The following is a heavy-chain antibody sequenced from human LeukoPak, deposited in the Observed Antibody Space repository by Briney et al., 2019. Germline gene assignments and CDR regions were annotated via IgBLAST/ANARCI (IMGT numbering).Heavy chain of an antibody. V-gene: IGHV4-59*12. D-gene: IGHD5-24*01. CDR3: ARPGRDGYNYVY. CDR2: IYYSGST. Sequence: SETLSLTCTVSGGSISSYYWSWIRQPPGKGLEWIWYIYYSGSTNYNPSLKSRVTISVDTSKNQFSLKLSSVTAADTAVYYCARPGRDGYNYVYWGQGTLVTVSS. J-gene: IGHJ4*02. CDR1: GGSISSYY.